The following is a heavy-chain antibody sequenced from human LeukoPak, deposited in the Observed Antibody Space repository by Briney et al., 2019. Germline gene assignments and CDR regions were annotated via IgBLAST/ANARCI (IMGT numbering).Heavy chain of an antibody. V-gene: IGHV3-30-3*01. CDR2: ISYDGSNK. J-gene: IGHJ3*02. Sequence: GVSLRLSCAASGFTFSSHAMHWVRQAPGKGLEWVAVISYDGSNKYYADSVKGRFTISRDNSKNTLYLQMNSLRAEDTAVYYCADYCSSTSCNDAFDIWGQGTMVTVSS. D-gene: IGHD2-2*01. CDR3: ADYCSSTSCNDAFDI. CDR1: GFTFSSHA.